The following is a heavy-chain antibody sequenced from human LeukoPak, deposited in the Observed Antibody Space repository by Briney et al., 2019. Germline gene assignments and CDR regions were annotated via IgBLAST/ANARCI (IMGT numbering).Heavy chain of an antibody. CDR1: GGTFSSYA. J-gene: IGHJ4*02. D-gene: IGHD3-3*01. CDR2: IIPIFGTA. Sequence: SVEVSCKASGGTFSSYAISWVRQAPGQGLEWMGGIIPIFGTANYAQKFQGRVTITTDESTSTAYMELSSLRSEDTAVYYCAMAAVSGYPFDYWGQGTLVTVSS. V-gene: IGHV1-69*05. CDR3: AMAAVSGYPFDY.